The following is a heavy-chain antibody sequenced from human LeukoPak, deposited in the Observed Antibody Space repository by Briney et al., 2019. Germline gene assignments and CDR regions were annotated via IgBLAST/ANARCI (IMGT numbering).Heavy chain of an antibody. J-gene: IGHJ6*02. Sequence: ASVKVSCKASGYTFTGYYMHWVRQAPGQGLEWVGWINPNSGGTYYPQKFQGRVTMTRDTSISSAYMELSRLRYDDTAVYYCARGVSTGTTFYYYGMDVWGQGTTVTVSS. CDR3: ARGVSTGTTFYYYGMDV. CDR1: GYTFTGYY. CDR2: INPNSGGT. V-gene: IGHV1-2*02. D-gene: IGHD1-1*01.